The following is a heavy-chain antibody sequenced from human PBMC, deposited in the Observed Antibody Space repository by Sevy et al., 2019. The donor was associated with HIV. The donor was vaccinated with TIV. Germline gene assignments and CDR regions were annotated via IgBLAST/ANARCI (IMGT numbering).Heavy chain of an antibody. Sequence: GGSLRLSCAASGFPFSKYSMSWIRQTPGKGLEWVATFSFGCGQINYADSVKGRFTISRDDSRNTFYLQMNSLRGDDTAIYYCAREGCTRPHDYWGQGTVVTVSS. CDR3: AREGCTRPHDY. CDR1: GFPFSKYS. V-gene: IGHV3-21*04. CDR2: FSFGCGQI. D-gene: IGHD2-8*01. J-gene: IGHJ4*02.